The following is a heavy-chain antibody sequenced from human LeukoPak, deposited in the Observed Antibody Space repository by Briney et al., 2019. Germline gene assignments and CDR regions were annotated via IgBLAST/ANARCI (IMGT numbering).Heavy chain of an antibody. Sequence: HRASVTVSCKASGGTFSSYAISWVRQAPGQGLEWMGGIIPIFGTANYAQKFQGRVTITADESTSTAYMELSSLRSEDTAVYYCARAEYSSSSDWFDPWSQGTLVTVSS. J-gene: IGHJ5*02. CDR2: IIPIFGTA. CDR1: GGTFSSYA. V-gene: IGHV1-69*01. D-gene: IGHD6-6*01. CDR3: ARAEYSSSSDWFDP.